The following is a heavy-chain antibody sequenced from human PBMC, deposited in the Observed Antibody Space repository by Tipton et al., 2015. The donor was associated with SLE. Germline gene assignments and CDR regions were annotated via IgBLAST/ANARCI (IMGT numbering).Heavy chain of an antibody. CDR1: GFTFSSYA. D-gene: IGHD1-1*01. V-gene: IGHV3-23*03. CDR2: IYSGGST. Sequence: GSLRLSCAASGFTFSSYAMSWVRQAPGKGLEWVSVIYSGGSTYYADSVKGRFTISRDNSKNTLYLQMNSLRAEDTAVYYCASQLTILDAFDIWGQGTMVTVSS. CDR3: ASQLTILDAFDI. J-gene: IGHJ3*02.